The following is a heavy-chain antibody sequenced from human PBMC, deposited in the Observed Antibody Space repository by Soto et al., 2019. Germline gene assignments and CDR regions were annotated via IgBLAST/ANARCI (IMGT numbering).Heavy chain of an antibody. CDR2: IYYSGST. D-gene: IGHD6-13*01. J-gene: IGHJ5*02. CDR1: GGSFIGYY. CDR3: ARAKAPLYSSSWYWFDP. V-gene: IGHV4-59*08. Sequence: QVQLQESGPGLVKPSETLSLTCTVSGGSFIGYYWGWFRQPPGRGLEGFGYIYYSGSTNYNPSLKSRVTISVDTSKNQFSLKLSSVTAADTAVYYCARAKAPLYSSSWYWFDPWGQGTLVTVSS.